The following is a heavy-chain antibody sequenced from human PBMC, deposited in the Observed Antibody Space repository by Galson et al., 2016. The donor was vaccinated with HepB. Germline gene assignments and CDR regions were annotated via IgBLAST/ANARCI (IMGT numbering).Heavy chain of an antibody. CDR1: GYSFTSFA. D-gene: IGHD6-19*01. Sequence: SVKVSCKASGYSFTSFAITWVRQAPGQGLEWMGWISGYNGNTNYAQNLQGRVTMTIETSTNTVYMELRSLTSDDTAAYFCARGSKTAGVDWGQGTLVTVSS. J-gene: IGHJ1*01. CDR3: ARGSKTAGVD. V-gene: IGHV1-18*01. CDR2: ISGYNGNT.